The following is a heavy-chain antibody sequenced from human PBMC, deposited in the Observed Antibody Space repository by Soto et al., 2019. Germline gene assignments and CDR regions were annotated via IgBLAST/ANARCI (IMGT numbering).Heavy chain of an antibody. D-gene: IGHD4-17*01. CDR2: MNPNSGNT. V-gene: IGHV1-8*01. J-gene: IGHJ6*02. Sequence: QVQLVQSGAEVKKPGASVKVSCKASGYTFTSYDINWVRQATGQGLEWMGWMNPNSGNTGYAQKVQGRVTMNTSISTAYMELSSLRSEDTAVYYCARGTDYYGMDVWGQGTTVTVSS. CDR3: ARGTDYYGMDV. CDR1: GYTFTSYD.